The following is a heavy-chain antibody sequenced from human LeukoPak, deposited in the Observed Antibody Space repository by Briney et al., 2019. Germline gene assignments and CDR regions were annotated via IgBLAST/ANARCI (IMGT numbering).Heavy chain of an antibody. J-gene: IGHJ4*02. CDR3: AKQLGYRSDGSCYFPY. CDR1: GFTYSTYA. D-gene: IGHD2-15*01. CDR2: IGGSGGDT. V-gene: IGHV3-23*01. Sequence: PGGSLRLSCVVSGFTYSTYAMSWVRQAPGKGLEWVSGIGGSGGDTFYADSVRGRFTVSRDNSKNTLFLQIDSLRAEDTAVYYCAKQLGYRSDGSCYFPYWGQGTLVTVSS.